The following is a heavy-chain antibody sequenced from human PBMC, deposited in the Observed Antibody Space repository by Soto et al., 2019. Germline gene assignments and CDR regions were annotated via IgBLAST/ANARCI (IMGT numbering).Heavy chain of an antibody. CDR2: INPYNGNT. J-gene: IGHJ1*01. Sequence: QVQLVQSGAEVKKPGASVKVSCKASGFTFTNYAFTWVRQAPGQGLEWMGWINPYNGNTNYAQNLQGRVTMTTDTSTSTAYMELRSLXXXXXXVYYCARVYSTXPXXHWGQ. D-gene: IGHD6-13*01. V-gene: IGHV1-18*01. CDR1: GFTFTNYA. CDR3: ARVYSTXPXXH.